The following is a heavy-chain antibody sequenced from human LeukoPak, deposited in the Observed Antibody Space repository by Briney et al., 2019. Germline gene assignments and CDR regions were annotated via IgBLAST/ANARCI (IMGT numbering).Heavy chain of an antibody. J-gene: IGHJ4*02. Sequence: GTSLRLSCAASGFTLNKYAMHWVRQAPGQGLESVAVISSDGREKFYPDSVKGRFTISRDTSKNTLYLQMNTLRVEDTAVYYCARDGQLDFWGQGTLVTVSS. CDR1: GFTLNKYA. CDR2: ISSDGREK. CDR3: ARDGQLDF. V-gene: IGHV3-30*04. D-gene: IGHD6-6*01.